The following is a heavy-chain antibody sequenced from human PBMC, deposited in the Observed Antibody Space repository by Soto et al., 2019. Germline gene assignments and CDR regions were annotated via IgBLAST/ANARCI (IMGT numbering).Heavy chain of an antibody. D-gene: IGHD5-18*01. V-gene: IGHV3-23*01. J-gene: IGHJ3*02. Sequence: EVQLLESGGGLVQPGGSLRLSCAASGFTFQKYALNWVRQAPGKGPEWVSSISGSGGSTYYADSVRGRITVSRDNSKNMLFLHMDSLRVEDTAIYYCVQDPPSGYGSAFEIWGQGTMVTVSS. CDR3: VQDPPSGYGSAFEI. CDR2: ISGSGGST. CDR1: GFTFQKYA.